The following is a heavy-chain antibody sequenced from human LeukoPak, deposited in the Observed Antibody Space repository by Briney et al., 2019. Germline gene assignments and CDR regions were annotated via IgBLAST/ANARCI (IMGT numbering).Heavy chain of an antibody. CDR2: INHSGST. Sequence: SETLSLTCAVYGGSFSGYYWSWIRQPPGKGLEWIGEINHSGSTNYNPSLKSRVTISVDTSKNQFYLKLSSVTAADTAVYYCARAFDGSDPGTDDYWGQGTLVTVSS. CDR1: GGSFSGYY. J-gene: IGHJ4*02. D-gene: IGHD3-10*01. V-gene: IGHV4-34*01. CDR3: ARAFDGSDPGTDDY.